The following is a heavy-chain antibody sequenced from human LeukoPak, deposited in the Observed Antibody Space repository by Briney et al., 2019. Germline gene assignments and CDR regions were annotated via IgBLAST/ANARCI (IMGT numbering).Heavy chain of an antibody. J-gene: IGHJ4*02. V-gene: IGHV3-48*03. CDR2: ISGSGTTI. CDR3: TRELAVAATGTFES. D-gene: IGHD6-19*01. Sequence: GGSLRLSCAASRFTFSSFDLNWVRQAPGKGLEWVAYISGSGTTIYYADSVKGRFTISRDNAKNSLYLHMNSLRAEDTAVYYCTRELAVAATGTFESWGQGTLVTVSS. CDR1: RFTFSSFD.